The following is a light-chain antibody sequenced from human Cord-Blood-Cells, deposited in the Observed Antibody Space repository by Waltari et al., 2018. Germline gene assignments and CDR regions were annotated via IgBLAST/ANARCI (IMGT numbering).Light chain of an antibody. CDR3: QTWGTGIRV. CDR1: SGHSSYA. V-gene: IGLV4-69*01. J-gene: IGLJ3*02. Sequence: QLVLTQSPSASASLGASVKLTCTLSSGHSSYAIAWHQKQPEKRPRYLMKLNSDGSHSKGDGIPARFSGSSSGAERYLTISSLQSEDEADYYCQTWGTGIRVFGGGTKLTVL. CDR2: LNSDGSH.